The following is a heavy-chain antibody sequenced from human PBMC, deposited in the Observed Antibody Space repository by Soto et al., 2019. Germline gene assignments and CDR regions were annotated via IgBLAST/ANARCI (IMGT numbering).Heavy chain of an antibody. CDR1: GERVSSNTAA. CDR2: TYYRSKWYN. V-gene: IGHV6-1*01. Sequence: QVQLQQSGPGLVKPSQTLSLTCVISGERVSSNTAAWNWIRQSPSRGLEWLGRTYYRSKWYNDYAVSVKSRITINPDTSKNQVSLQLNSVTPEDTAVYYCARDGVYCGGDCYRPWGQGTLVTVSS. J-gene: IGHJ5*02. CDR3: ARDGVYCGGDCYRP. D-gene: IGHD2-21*01.